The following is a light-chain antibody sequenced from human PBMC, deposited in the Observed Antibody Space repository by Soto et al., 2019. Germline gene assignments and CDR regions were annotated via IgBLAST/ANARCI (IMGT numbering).Light chain of an antibody. CDR1: SSDVGGYNY. Sequence: QSALTQPASVSRSPGQSITISCTGTSSDVGGYNYVSWYQQHPGKAPKLIIYDVSNRPSGVSNRFSGSKSGNTASLTISGLQAEDEADYYCSSYTGSSTYVVFGGGTKVTVL. V-gene: IGLV2-14*01. CDR3: SSYTGSSTYVV. CDR2: DVS. J-gene: IGLJ2*01.